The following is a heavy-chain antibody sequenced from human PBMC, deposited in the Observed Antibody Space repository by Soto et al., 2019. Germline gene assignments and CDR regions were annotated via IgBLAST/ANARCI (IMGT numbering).Heavy chain of an antibody. CDR2: IDPTESHT. CDR3: ARCIVGDYGMEV. Sequence: GESLKISYKGSGYRFTTYWISWVRQMPGKGLEWMGKIDPTESHTNYRLSFQGHVTISFDKSITTAYLQWNILKSSDTAMYYCARCIVGDYGMEVWGQGTTVTVSS. CDR1: GYRFTTYW. V-gene: IGHV5-10-1*01. D-gene: IGHD1-26*01. J-gene: IGHJ6*02.